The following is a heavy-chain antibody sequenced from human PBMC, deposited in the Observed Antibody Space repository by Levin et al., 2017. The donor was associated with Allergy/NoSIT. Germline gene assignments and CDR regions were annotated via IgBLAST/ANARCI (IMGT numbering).Heavy chain of an antibody. CDR1: GFTFSSYA. Sequence: GGSLRLSCAASGFTFSSYAMHWVRQAPGKGLEWVAVISYDGSNKYYADSVKGRFTISRDNSKNTLYLQMNSLRAEDTAVYYCARVSVHDGSYGIDYWGQGTLVTVSS. V-gene: IGHV3-30-3*01. CDR3: ARVSVHDGSYGIDY. D-gene: IGHD1-26*01. CDR2: ISYDGSNK. J-gene: IGHJ4*02.